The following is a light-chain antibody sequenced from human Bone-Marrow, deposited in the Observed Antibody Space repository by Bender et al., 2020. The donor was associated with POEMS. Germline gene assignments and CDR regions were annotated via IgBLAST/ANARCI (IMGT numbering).Light chain of an antibody. CDR3: SSYAGSNNPGV. CDR2: RNN. V-gene: IGLV1-47*01. CDR1: SSNIGSNY. Sequence: QSVLTQTPSASGTPGQRVTISCSGSSSNIGSNYVYWYQLVPGTAPKVLIYRNNQRPSGVPDRFSGSKSGTSASLTVSGLQAEDEADYYCSSYAGSNNPGVFGGGTKLTVL. J-gene: IGLJ2*01.